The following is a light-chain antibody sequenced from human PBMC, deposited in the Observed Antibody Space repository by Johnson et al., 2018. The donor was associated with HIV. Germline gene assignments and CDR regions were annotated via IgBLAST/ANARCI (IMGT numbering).Light chain of an antibody. V-gene: IGLV1-51*02. Sequence: QSVLSQPPSVSAAPGQKVTISCSGSSSNIGNNYVSWYQQLPGTAPKLLIYENNKRPSGIPDRFSGSKSGTSATLGITGLQTGDEADYYCATWDRSLTIGGVFATGTKVTVL. J-gene: IGLJ1*01. CDR2: ENN. CDR1: SSNIGNNY. CDR3: ATWDRSLTIGGV.